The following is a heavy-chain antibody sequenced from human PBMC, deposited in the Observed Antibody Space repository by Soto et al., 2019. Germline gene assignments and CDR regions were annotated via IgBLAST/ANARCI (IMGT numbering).Heavy chain of an antibody. V-gene: IGHV3-43*01. CDR2: ISWDGGST. CDR3: AKDTSYDLGYYGMDV. CDR1: GFTFDDYT. D-gene: IGHD5-12*01. J-gene: IGHJ6*02. Sequence: GGSLRLSCAASGFTFDDYTMHWVRQAPGKGLEWVSLISWDGGSTYYADSVKGRFTISRDNSKNSLYLQMNSLRTEDTALYYCAKDTSYDLGYYGMDVWGQGTTVTVSS.